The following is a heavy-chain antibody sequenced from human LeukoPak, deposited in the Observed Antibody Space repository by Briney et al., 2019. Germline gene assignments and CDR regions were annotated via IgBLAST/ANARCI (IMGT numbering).Heavy chain of an antibody. Sequence: SETLSLTCTVSGASISSYYWGWIRQPPGKGLEWIGSFYHSGSTYYNPSLKSRVTISVDTSKNQFSLKLSSVTAADTAVYYCARQPRGSRYSYGPFDYWGQGTLVTVSS. CDR1: GASISSYY. J-gene: IGHJ4*02. CDR3: ARQPRGSRYSYGPFDY. D-gene: IGHD5-18*01. CDR2: FYHSGST. V-gene: IGHV4-38-2*02.